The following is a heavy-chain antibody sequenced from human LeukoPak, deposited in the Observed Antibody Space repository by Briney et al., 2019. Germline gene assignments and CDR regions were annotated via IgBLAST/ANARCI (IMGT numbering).Heavy chain of an antibody. CDR1: GYTFTGYY. J-gene: IGHJ4*02. CDR3: ARDLSYCSSTSCYYFDY. D-gene: IGHD2-2*01. Sequence: ASVKVSCKASGYTFTGYYMHWVRQGPGQGLEWMGWINPNSGGTNYAQKFQGRVTMTRDTSISTAYMELSRLRSDDTAVYYCARDLSYCSSTSCYYFDYWGQGTLVTVSS. CDR2: INPNSGGT. V-gene: IGHV1-2*02.